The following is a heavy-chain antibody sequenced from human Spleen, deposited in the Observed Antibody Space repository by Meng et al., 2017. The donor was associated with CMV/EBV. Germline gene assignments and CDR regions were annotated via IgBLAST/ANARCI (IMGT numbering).Heavy chain of an antibody. CDR3: ASWGPYCSSGSCSHGYLDY. Sequence: GGSLRLSCAASGFTFSSYWMHWVRQVPGKGLVWVSRINSDGISTSYTDSVKGRFTICRDNAKKTLFLQMNSLRAEDTAVYYCASWGPYCSSGSCSHGYLDYWGQGTLVTVSS. D-gene: IGHD2-15*01. CDR1: GFTFSSYW. CDR2: INSDGIST. J-gene: IGHJ4*02. V-gene: IGHV3-74*01.